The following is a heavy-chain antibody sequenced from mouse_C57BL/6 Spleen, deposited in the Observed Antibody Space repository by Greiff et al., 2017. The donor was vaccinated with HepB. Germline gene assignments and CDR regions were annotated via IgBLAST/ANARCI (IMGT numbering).Heavy chain of an antibody. CDR2: IDPSDSET. CDR1: GYTFTSYW. CDR3: ASREDYGEGYFDY. Sequence: VQLQQPGAELVRPGSSVKLSCKASGYTFTSYWMHWVKQRPIQGLEWIGNIDPSDSETHYNQKFKDKATLTVDKSSSTAYMQLSSLTSEDSAVYYCASREDYGEGYFDYWGQGTTLTVSS. J-gene: IGHJ2*01. D-gene: IGHD1-1*01. V-gene: IGHV1-52*01.